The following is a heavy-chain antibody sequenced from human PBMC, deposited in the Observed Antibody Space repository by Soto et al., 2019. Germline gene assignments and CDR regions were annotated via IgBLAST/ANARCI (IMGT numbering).Heavy chain of an antibody. V-gene: IGHV2-70*01. CDR1: GFSLSTSGMC. Sequence: SGPTLVNPPQTLTLPCTFSGFSLSTSGMCVSWIRQPPGKALEWLALIDWDDDKYYSTSLKTRLTISKDTSKNQVVLTMTNMDPVDTATYYCARTLHGDTAMLTLRNYYYYYGMDVWGQGTTVTVSS. J-gene: IGHJ6*02. CDR3: ARTLHGDTAMLTLRNYYYYYGMDV. D-gene: IGHD5-18*01. CDR2: IDWDDDK.